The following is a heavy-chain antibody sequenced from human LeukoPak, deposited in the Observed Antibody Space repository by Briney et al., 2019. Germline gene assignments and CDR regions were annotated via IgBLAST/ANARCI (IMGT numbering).Heavy chain of an antibody. CDR3: AIMHGYYDGSGYWVQ. V-gene: IGHV3-23*01. CDR1: GFTFGSYG. Sequence: GGSLRLSCAASGFTFGSYGMSWVGQAPGKGLEGVSFITPNADRTSYADSVEGRFTSSRDNPRNTLYMQMNSLRDEDTAVYYCAIMHGYYDGSGYWVQWGQGTLVTVSS. J-gene: IGHJ1*01. D-gene: IGHD3-22*01. CDR2: ITPNADRT.